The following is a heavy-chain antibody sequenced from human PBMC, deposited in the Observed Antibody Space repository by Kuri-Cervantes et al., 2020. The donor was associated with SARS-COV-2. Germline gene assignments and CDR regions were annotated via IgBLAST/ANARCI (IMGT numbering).Heavy chain of an antibody. D-gene: IGHD3-22*01. V-gene: IGHV4-4*07. J-gene: IGHJ2*01. CDR3: ARVWYYDSSGHQWYFDL. CDR1: GGSISSYY. CDR2: IYTSGST. Sequence: SETLSLTCTVSGGSISSYYWSWIRQPAGKGLEWIGRIYTSGSTNYNPSLKSRVTMSVDTSKNQFSLKLSSVTAADTAVYYCARVWYYDSSGHQWYFDLWGRGTLVTVSS.